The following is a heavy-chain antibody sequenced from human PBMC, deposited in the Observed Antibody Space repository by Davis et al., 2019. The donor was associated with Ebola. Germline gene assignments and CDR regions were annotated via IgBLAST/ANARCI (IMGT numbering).Heavy chain of an antibody. CDR3: ARVRSSGWYNWFDP. Sequence: AASVKVSCKASGYTFTSYGITWVRQAPGQGLEWMGWINAGNGNTKYSQKFQGRVTITRDTSASTAYMELSSLRSEDTAVYYCARVRSSGWYNWFDPWGQGTLVTVSS. D-gene: IGHD6-19*01. V-gene: IGHV1-3*01. CDR2: INAGNGNT. CDR1: GYTFTSYG. J-gene: IGHJ5*02.